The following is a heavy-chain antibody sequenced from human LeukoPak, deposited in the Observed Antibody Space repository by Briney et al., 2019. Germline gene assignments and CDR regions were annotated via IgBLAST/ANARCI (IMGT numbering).Heavy chain of an antibody. J-gene: IGHJ4*02. D-gene: IGHD3-22*01. CDR3: ARSYYDSSGYYYDHY. CDR2: IYTSGST. CDR1: GGSISSYY. V-gene: IGHV4-4*07. Sequence: PSETLYLTCTVSGGSISSYYWSWIRQPAGKGLEWIGRIYTSGSTNYNPSLKSRVTMSVDTSKNQFSLKLSSVTAADTAVYYCARSYYDSSGYYYDHYWGQGTLVTVSS.